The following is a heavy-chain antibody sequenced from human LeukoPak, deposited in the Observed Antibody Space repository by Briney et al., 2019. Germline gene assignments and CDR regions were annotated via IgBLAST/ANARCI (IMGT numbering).Heavy chain of an antibody. V-gene: IGHV3-73*01. Sequence: GGSLRLSCAASGFTFSGSAMHWVRQASGKGLEGVGRIRSKANRYATAYAASVKGRFTISRDDSKNTAYLQMNSLKTEDTAVYYCTSATYSGYPNRDYWGQGTLVTVSS. J-gene: IGHJ4*02. CDR3: TSATYSGYPNRDY. D-gene: IGHD3-22*01. CDR1: GFTFSGSA. CDR2: IRSKANRYAT.